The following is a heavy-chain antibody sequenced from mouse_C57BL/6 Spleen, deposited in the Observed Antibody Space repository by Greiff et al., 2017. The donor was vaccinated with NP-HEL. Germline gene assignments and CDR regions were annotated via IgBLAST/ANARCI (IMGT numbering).Heavy chain of an antibody. CDR2: IWSGGST. CDR3: ARMVTEGYAMDY. Sequence: VQLQQSGPGLVQPSPSLSITCTVSGFSLTSYGVHWVRQSPGKGLEWLGVIWSGGSTDYNAAFISRLTSSKANSKGQVFCKMDGRQAYDTAIFYWARMVTEGYAMDYWGQGTSVTVSS. CDR1: GFSLTSYG. V-gene: IGHV2-2*01. D-gene: IGHD2-1*01. J-gene: IGHJ4*01.